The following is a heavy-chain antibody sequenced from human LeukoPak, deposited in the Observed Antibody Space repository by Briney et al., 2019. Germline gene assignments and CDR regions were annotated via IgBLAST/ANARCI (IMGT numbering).Heavy chain of an antibody. V-gene: IGHV1-3*01. J-gene: IGHJ5*02. D-gene: IGHD1-14*01. Sequence: GASVKVSCKASGYTFTSYGISWVRQAPGQRLEWMGWINAGNGNTKYSQKFQGRVTITRDTSASTAYMELSSLRSEDTAVYYCAREVPPRSYNPPNWFDPWGQGTLVTVSS. CDR1: GYTFTSYG. CDR3: AREVPPRSYNPPNWFDP. CDR2: INAGNGNT.